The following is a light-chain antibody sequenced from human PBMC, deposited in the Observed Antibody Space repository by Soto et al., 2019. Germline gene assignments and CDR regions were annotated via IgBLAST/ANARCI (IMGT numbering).Light chain of an antibody. J-gene: IGLJ1*01. V-gene: IGLV2-8*01. CDR2: EVT. Sequence: QSALTQPPSASGSPGQSVTFSCTGSSSDVGGYNFVSWYQQHPGKAPKLIIYEVTKRPSGVPDRFSGSKYGNTASLTVSGLQADDEADYYCSSFAGSNNYVFGTGTKVTVL. CDR3: SSFAGSNNYV. CDR1: SSDVGGYNF.